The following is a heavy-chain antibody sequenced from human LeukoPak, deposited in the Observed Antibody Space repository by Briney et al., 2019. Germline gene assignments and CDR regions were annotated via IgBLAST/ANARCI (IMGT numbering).Heavy chain of an antibody. J-gene: IGHJ4*02. Sequence: GGSLRLSCAASGFAFSSYSMNWVRQAPGKGLEWVSSITSSSSYIYYADSVKGRFTISRDNAKNSLYLQMNSLRAEDTAVYYCARGPSGYHNTGGQGTLVTVSS. D-gene: IGHD5-12*01. CDR3: ARGPSGYHNT. CDR1: GFAFSSYS. CDR2: ITSSSSYI. V-gene: IGHV3-21*01.